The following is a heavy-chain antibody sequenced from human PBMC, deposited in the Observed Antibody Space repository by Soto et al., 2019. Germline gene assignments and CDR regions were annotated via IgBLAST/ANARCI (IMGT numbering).Heavy chain of an antibody. CDR3: ARDRIPVVPAASFDY. V-gene: IGHV3-21*01. J-gene: IGHJ4*02. CDR2: ISSSSSYI. D-gene: IGHD2-2*01. CDR1: GFTFSSYS. Sequence: EVQLVESGGGLVKPGGSLRLSCAASGFTFSSYSMNWVRQAPGKGLEWVSSISSSSSYIYYADSVKGRFTISRDNSKNTLYLQMNSLRAEDTAVYYCARDRIPVVPAASFDYWGQGTLVTVSS.